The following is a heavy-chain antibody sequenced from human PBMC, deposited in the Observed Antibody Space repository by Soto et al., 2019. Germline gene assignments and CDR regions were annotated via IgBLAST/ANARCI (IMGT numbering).Heavy chain of an antibody. CDR1: GDSISSHY. CDR2: IYHSGGT. V-gene: IGHV4-59*11. J-gene: IGHJ5*02. D-gene: IGHD6-19*01. Sequence: QVQLHESGPGLVKPSETLSLTCTVSGDSISSHYWNWIRHPPGKGLEWIGHIYHSGGTRYNPSLRSRVTISVDTSKNQFSLKLRSVTAADTAVYYCAKNVAVAGFCLDPWGQGILVTVSS. CDR3: AKNVAVAGFCLDP.